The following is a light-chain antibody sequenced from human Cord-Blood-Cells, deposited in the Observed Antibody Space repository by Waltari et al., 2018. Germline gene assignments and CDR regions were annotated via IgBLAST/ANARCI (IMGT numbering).Light chain of an antibody. CDR2: AAS. CDR1: QGISNS. J-gene: IGKJ2*01. CDR3: QQYYSTPPYT. V-gene: IGKV1-NL1*01. Sequence: DIQMTQSPSSLSASVGDRVTIPCRASQGISNSLAWYQQKPAKAPKLLLYAASRVESGVPSRFSGSGSGTDYTLTISSLQPEDFATYYCQQYYSTPPYTFGQGTKLEIK.